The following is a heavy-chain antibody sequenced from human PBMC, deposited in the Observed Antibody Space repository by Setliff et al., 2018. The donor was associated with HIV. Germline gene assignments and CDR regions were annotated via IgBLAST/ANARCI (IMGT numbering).Heavy chain of an antibody. J-gene: IGHJ6*03. CDR3: ARDENTYYDVLTDNYYYYMDA. D-gene: IGHD3-9*01. CDR1: GFTFSSYS. CDR2: ISSSSSYI. Sequence: GGSLRLSCAASGFTFSSYSMNWVRQAPGKGLEWVSSISSSSSYIYYADSVKGRFTISRDNAKNSLYLQMSSLSAEDTAVYYCARDENTYYDVLTDNYYYYMDAWGIGTTVTVSS. V-gene: IGHV3-21*01.